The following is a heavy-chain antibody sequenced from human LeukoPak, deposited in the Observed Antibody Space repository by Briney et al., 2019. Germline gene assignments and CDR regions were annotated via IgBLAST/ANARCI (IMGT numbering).Heavy chain of an antibody. D-gene: IGHD1-14*01. Sequence: PSETLSLTYAVYGDSFSGYYWTWIRQSPGKGLEWIGEINHSGSTNYNPSLKSRVTISVDTSKNQFSLNLTSVTAADTAIYYCATNVPGTTYFDPWGQGTLVTVSS. V-gene: IGHV4-34*01. CDR2: INHSGST. CDR3: ATNVPGTTYFDP. J-gene: IGHJ4*02. CDR1: GDSFSGYY.